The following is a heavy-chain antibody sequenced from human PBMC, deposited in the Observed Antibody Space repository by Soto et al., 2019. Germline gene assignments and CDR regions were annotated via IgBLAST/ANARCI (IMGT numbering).Heavy chain of an antibody. J-gene: IGHJ4*02. Sequence: GGSLRLSCAASGFTFSSYGMHWVRQAPGKGLEWVAVISYDGSNKYYADSVKGRFTISRDNAKNSLYLQMNSLRAEDTAVYYCATQNYDSKNAPHWGQGTLVTVSS. CDR1: GFTFSSYG. D-gene: IGHD3-22*01. V-gene: IGHV3-30*03. CDR3: ATQNYDSKNAPH. CDR2: ISYDGSNK.